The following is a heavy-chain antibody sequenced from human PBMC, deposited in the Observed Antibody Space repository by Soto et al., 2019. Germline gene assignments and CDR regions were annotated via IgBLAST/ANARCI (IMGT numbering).Heavy chain of an antibody. Sequence: ASVKVSCKASGYTFTSYAMHWVRQGPGQRLEWMGWINAGNGNTKYSQKFQGRVTITRDTSASTAYMELSSLRSEDTAVYYCARSSGITWIQLWLNFDYWGQGTLVTVS. CDR2: INAGNGNT. CDR3: ARSSGITWIQLWLNFDY. CDR1: GYTFTSYA. V-gene: IGHV1-3*01. D-gene: IGHD5-18*01. J-gene: IGHJ4*02.